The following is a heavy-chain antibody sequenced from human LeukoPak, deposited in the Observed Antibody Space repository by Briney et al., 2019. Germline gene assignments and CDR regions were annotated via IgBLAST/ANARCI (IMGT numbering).Heavy chain of an antibody. CDR2: IYYSGNI. CDR3: ARDRGFSRGRSYGYDY. D-gene: IGHD5-18*01. J-gene: IGHJ4*02. Sequence: PSETLSLTCTVSGGSISSSNYYWGWIRQPPGKGLEWIGNIYYSGNIYYNPSLKSRVTISVDTSKNQFSLKLSSVTAADTAVYYCARDRGFSRGRSYGYDYWGQGTLVTVSS. CDR1: GGSISSSNYY. V-gene: IGHV4-39*07.